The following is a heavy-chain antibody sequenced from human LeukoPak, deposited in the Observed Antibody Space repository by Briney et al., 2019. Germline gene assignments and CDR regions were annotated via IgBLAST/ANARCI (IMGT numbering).Heavy chain of an antibody. J-gene: IGHJ4*02. D-gene: IGHD2-2*01. CDR1: GFTFSSYS. CDR2: ISSSSSTI. CDR3: ARGPDPSFAVPAARIDY. Sequence: GGSLRLSCAASGFTFSSYSMNWVRQAPGKGLEWVSYISSSSSTIYYADSVKGRFTISRDNAKNSLYLQMNSLRAEDTAVYYCARGPDPSFAVPAARIDYWGQGTLVTASS. V-gene: IGHV3-48*01.